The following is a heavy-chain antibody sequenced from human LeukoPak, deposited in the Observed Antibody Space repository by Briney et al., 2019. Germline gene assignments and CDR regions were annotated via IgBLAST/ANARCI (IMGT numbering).Heavy chain of an antibody. Sequence: ASVKVSCKASGYTFTSYGISWVRQAPGQGLEWMGWISAYNGNTNYAQILQGRVTMTTDTSTSTAYMELRSLRSDDTAVYYCARAPDYGDYSPRLFDYWGQGTLVTVSS. CDR1: GYTFTSYG. CDR3: ARAPDYGDYSPRLFDY. J-gene: IGHJ4*02. D-gene: IGHD4-17*01. V-gene: IGHV1-18*01. CDR2: ISAYNGNT.